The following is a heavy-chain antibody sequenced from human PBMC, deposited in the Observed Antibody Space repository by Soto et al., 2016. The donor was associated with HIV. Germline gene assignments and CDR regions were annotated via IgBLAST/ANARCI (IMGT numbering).Heavy chain of an antibody. V-gene: IGHV1-2*02. CDR1: GYTFTGYY. CDR3: ARDRDLLTLAVYFNH. J-gene: IGHJ4*02. CDR2: INPDTGDA. D-gene: IGHD1-26*01. Sequence: QVQLVQSGAEVKKPGASVKVSCKASGYTFTGYYIYWVRQAPGQGLEWMGWINPDTGDAKYAPNFQGRVTMTRDTSISTAYMELSRLRSDDTAVYYCARDRDLLTLAVYFNHWGQGTLVTVSS.